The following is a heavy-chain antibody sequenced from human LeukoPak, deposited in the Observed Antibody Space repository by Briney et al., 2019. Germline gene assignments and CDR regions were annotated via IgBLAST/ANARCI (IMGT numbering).Heavy chain of an antibody. D-gene: IGHD1-26*01. J-gene: IGHJ4*02. Sequence: SETLSLTCSVSTDSISSGNYWGWVRQSPGQGLEWIGSIVSGGSTYHNPSFKSRVTMSIDTSKNQFSLKLSSVTAADTAVYYCARFINSGSYVDYWGQGTLVTVSS. CDR1: TDSISSGNY. CDR3: ARFINSGSYVDY. V-gene: IGHV4-38-2*02. CDR2: IVSGGST.